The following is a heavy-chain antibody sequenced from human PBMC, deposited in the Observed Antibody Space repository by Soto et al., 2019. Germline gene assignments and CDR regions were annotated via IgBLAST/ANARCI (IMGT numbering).Heavy chain of an antibody. D-gene: IGHD6-19*01. Sequence: PSETLSLTCTVSGGSISSYYWSWIRQPPGKGLEWIGYIYYSGSTNYNPSLKSRVTISVDTSKNQFSLKLSCVTAADTAVYYCARGPGRIAVAGRSYYYGMDVWGQGTTVTVSS. CDR3: ARGPGRIAVAGRSYYYGMDV. V-gene: IGHV4-59*01. CDR2: IYYSGST. J-gene: IGHJ6*02. CDR1: GGSISSYY.